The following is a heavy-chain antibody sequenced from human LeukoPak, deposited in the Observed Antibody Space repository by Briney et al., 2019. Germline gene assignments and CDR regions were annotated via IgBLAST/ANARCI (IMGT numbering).Heavy chain of an antibody. Sequence: GASVKVSCKASGYTFTSYYMHWVRQAPGQGLEWMGIINPSGGSTSYAQKFQGRVTITADESTSTAYMELSSLRSEDTAVYYCARVGVPGITMVRGVIIEDYWGQGTLVTVSS. CDR1: GYTFTSYY. V-gene: IGHV1-46*01. J-gene: IGHJ4*02. CDR2: INPSGGST. D-gene: IGHD3-10*01. CDR3: ARVGVPGITMVRGVIIEDY.